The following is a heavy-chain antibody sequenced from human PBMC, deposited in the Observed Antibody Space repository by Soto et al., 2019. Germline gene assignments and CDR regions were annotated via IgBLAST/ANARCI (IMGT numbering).Heavy chain of an antibody. CDR2: ISSSGSYI. D-gene: IGHD3-10*01. Sequence: EVQLVESGGTLVKPGGSLRLTCAASGFTFGSHAMTWVRQAPGKGLEWVSFISSSGSYIYYSDSMKGRFTISRDNAKNSLYLQMNSLRAEDTAVYYCARVGITMFRGIINYRDVWGKGTMVTVSS. J-gene: IGHJ6*03. V-gene: IGHV3-21*01. CDR1: GFTFGSHA. CDR3: ARVGITMFRGIINYRDV.